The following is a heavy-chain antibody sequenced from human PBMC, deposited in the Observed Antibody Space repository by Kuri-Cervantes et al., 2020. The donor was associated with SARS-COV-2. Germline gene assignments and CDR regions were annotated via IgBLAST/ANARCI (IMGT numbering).Heavy chain of an antibody. CDR1: GFTFSSYA. D-gene: IGHD6-19*01. CDR2: ISGSGGST. CDR3: ARDTGWARDFQH. J-gene: IGHJ1*01. Sequence: GESLKISCAASGFTFSSYAMSWVRQAPGKGLEWVSAISGSGGSTYYADSVKGRLTISRDNSKNTLYLQMNSLRAEDTAVYYCARDTGWARDFQHWGQGTLVTVSS. V-gene: IGHV3-23*01.